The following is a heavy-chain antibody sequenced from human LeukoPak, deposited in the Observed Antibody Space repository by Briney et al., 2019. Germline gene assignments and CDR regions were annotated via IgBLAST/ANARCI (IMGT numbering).Heavy chain of an antibody. CDR1: GFAFDDFA. CDR2: IRRRAYGGAA. CDR3: SRNGLVDFDY. V-gene: IGHV3-49*04. J-gene: IGHJ4*02. Sequence: PGQSLRLSCATSGFAFDDFAMSWVRQPAGKGLEWVGFIRRRAYGGAAEYAASVKGRFFISRDDSKGIAYLQMNSLKTEDTAVYYCSRNGLVDFDYWGQGSRVIVSP.